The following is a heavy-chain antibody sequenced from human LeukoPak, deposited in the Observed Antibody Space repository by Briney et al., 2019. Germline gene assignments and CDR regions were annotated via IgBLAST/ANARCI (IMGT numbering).Heavy chain of an antibody. Sequence: ASVKVSCKASGYTFTGYYMHWVRQAPGPGLEWMGRINPNSGGTNYAQKFQGRVTMTRDTSISTAYMELSRLRSDDTAVYYCARLEMATMTVDYWGQGTLVTVPS. CDR1: GYTFTGYY. CDR2: INPNSGGT. V-gene: IGHV1-2*06. D-gene: IGHD5-24*01. J-gene: IGHJ4*02. CDR3: ARLEMATMTVDY.